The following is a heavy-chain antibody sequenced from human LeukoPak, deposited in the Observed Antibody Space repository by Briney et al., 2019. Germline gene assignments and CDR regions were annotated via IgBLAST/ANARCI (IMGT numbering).Heavy chain of an antibody. CDR2: INSDGSST. V-gene: IGHV3-74*01. CDR1: GFTLSSYW. Sequence: GGSLRLSCAASGFTLSSYWMHWVRQAPGKGLVWVSRINSDGSSTSYADSVKGRFTISRDNSKNTLYLQMTSLRAEDTAVYYCATVASFRTTGAFDFWGQGTMVTVSS. CDR3: ATVASFRTTGAFDF. D-gene: IGHD3-9*01. J-gene: IGHJ3*01.